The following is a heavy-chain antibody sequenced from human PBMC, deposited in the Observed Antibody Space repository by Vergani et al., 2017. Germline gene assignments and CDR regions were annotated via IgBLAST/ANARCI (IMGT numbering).Heavy chain of an antibody. V-gene: IGHV3-33*01. CDR2: IWYDGSNK. CDR1: GYTFGHLD. J-gene: IGHJ3*02. D-gene: IGHD1-7*01. CDR3: ARDPTVSSPYNWNYGRDAFDI. Sequence: QEQLLQSGGGVVQPGGSLRLSCIGSGYTFGHLDMHWVRQAPGKGLAWVAVIWYDGSNKYYADSVKGRFTISRDNSKNTLYLQMNSLRAEDTAVYYCARDPTVSSPYNWNYGRDAFDIWGQGTMVTVSS.